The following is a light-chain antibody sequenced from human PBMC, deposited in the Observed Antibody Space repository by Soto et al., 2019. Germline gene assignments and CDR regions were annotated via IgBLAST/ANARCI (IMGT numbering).Light chain of an antibody. J-gene: IGKJ2*01. Sequence: EIVMTQSPATLSVSPGERATLSCRASQSVSSNLAWYQQKPGQAPSLLIYGASTRATGIPTRFSGSGSGTEFTLSISSLQSEDFAVYYCQHYNNWPPYTFGHGTKLEIK. CDR3: QHYNNWPPYT. CDR1: QSVSSN. V-gene: IGKV3-15*01. CDR2: GAS.